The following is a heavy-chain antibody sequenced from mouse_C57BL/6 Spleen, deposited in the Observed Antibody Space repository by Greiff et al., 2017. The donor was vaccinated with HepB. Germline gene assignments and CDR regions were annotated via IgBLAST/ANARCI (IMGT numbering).Heavy chain of an antibody. Sequence: QVQLKQPGAELVKPGASVKLSCKASGYTFTSYWMHWVKQRPGRGLEWIGRIDPKSGGTKYNEKFKSKATLTVDKPSSTAYMQLSSLTSEDSAVYYCAREVLPTVHYAMDYWGQGTSVTVSS. CDR1: GYTFTSYW. CDR2: IDPKSGGT. D-gene: IGHD4-1*02. V-gene: IGHV1-72*01. CDR3: AREVLPTVHYAMDY. J-gene: IGHJ4*01.